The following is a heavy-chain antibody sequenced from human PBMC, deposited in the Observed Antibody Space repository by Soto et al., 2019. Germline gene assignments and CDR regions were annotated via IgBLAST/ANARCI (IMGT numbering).Heavy chain of an antibody. CDR3: RWGSGYSANYGMDV. J-gene: IGHJ6*02. CDR1: GFTFGDYA. D-gene: IGHD6-13*01. V-gene: IGHV3-49*03. CDR2: IRSKAYGGTT. Sequence: GGSLRLSCTASGFTFGDYAMSWFRQAPGKGLEWVGFIRSKAYGGTTEYAASVKGRFTISRDDSKSIAYLQMNSLKTEDTAVYYCRWGSGYSANYGMDVWGQGTTVTVSS.